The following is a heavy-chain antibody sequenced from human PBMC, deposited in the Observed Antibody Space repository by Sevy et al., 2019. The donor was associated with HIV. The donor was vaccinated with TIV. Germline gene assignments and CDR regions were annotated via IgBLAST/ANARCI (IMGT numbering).Heavy chain of an antibody. D-gene: IGHD3-10*01. CDR3: ARPYGSGSWEAFDI. CDR2: ISSSGNYI. Sequence: GGSLRLSCAASGFTFNTYTMNWVRQAPGEGLEWVSSISSSGNYIYYADSVKGRFTISRDNAKNSLFLQMNNLRAEDTAVDYCARPYGSGSWEAFDIWGQGTMVTVSS. V-gene: IGHV3-21*01. CDR1: GFTFNTYT. J-gene: IGHJ3*02.